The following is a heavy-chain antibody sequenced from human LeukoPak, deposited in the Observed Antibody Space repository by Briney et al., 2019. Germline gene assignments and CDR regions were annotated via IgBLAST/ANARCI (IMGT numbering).Heavy chain of an antibody. Sequence: SETLSLTCAVYGGSFSGYYWSWIRQPPGKGLEWIGEINHSGSTNYNPSLKSRVTISVDTSKNQFSLKLSSVTAADTAVYYCARQLEPDYYYYYGMDVWGQGTTVTVSS. J-gene: IGHJ6*02. CDR1: GGSFSGYY. D-gene: IGHD1-1*01. CDR3: ARQLEPDYYYYYGMDV. CDR2: INHSGST. V-gene: IGHV4-34*01.